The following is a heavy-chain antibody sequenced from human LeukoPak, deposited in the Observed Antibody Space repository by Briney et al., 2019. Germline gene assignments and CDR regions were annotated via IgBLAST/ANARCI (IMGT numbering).Heavy chain of an antibody. J-gene: IGHJ4*02. Sequence: SETLSLTCAVYGGSFSGYYWSWIRQPPGKGLEWIGEINHSGSTNYNPSLKSRVIISVDTSKNQFSLKLSSVTAADTAVYYCARGGDSSSWYGLVDYWGQGTLVTVSS. CDR3: ARGGDSSSWYGLVDY. D-gene: IGHD6-13*01. CDR1: GGSFSGYY. CDR2: INHSGST. V-gene: IGHV4-34*01.